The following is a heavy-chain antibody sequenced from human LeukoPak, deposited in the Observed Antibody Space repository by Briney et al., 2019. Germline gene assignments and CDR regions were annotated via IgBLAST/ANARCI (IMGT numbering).Heavy chain of an antibody. V-gene: IGHV1-8*01. J-gene: IGHJ4*02. CDR2: MNPNSGNT. D-gene: IGHD2-2*01. Sequence: ASVKVSCKSSGYTFTSYDIHWVRPATGQGLEWMGWMNPNSGNTGYAQRFQGRVTMTRNTSISTAYMELSSLRSEDTAVYYCARGEGYCSSTSCYEDDYWGQGTLVTVSS. CDR1: GYTFTSYD. CDR3: ARGEGYCSSTSCYEDDY.